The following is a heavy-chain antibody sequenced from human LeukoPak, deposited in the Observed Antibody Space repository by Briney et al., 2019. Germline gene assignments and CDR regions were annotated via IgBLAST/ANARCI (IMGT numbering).Heavy chain of an antibody. D-gene: IGHD2-15*01. CDR2: INTDGSST. J-gene: IGHJ4*02. CDR1: GITFSSYW. Sequence: PGGSLRLSCAASGITFSSYWMHWVRQAPGEGLMWVSRINTDGSSTSYADSVKGRFTISRDNAKNTLYLQMNSLRAEDTAVYYCASGCSVGSCYGDYWGQGTLVTVSS. V-gene: IGHV3-74*01. CDR3: ASGCSVGSCYGDY.